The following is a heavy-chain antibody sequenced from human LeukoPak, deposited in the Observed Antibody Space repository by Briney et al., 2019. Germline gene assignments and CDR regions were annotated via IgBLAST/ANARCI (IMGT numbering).Heavy chain of an antibody. Sequence: ASVKVSCKVSGYTLTELSMHWVRQAPGKGLEWMGGFDPEDGETIYAQKFQGRVTMTEDTSTDTAYMELSSLRSEDTAVYYCATLGDTAMVTFNWYFDLWGRGTLVTVSS. CDR2: FDPEDGET. V-gene: IGHV1-24*01. CDR3: ATLGDTAMVTFNWYFDL. J-gene: IGHJ2*01. CDR1: GYTLTELS. D-gene: IGHD5-18*01.